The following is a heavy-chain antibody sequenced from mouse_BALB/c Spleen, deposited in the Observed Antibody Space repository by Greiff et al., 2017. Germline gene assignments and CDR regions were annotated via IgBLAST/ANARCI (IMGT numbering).Heavy chain of an antibody. Sequence: QVQLKESGPGLVAPSQSLSITCTVSGFSLTSYGVHWVRQPPGKGLEWLGVIWAGGSTNYNSALMSRLSISKDNSKSQVFLKMNSLQTDDTAMYYCAREGYGNYVHFAYWGQGTLVTVSA. V-gene: IGHV2-9*02. CDR1: GFSLTSYG. J-gene: IGHJ3*01. D-gene: IGHD2-1*01. CDR3: AREGYGNYVHFAY. CDR2: IWAGGST.